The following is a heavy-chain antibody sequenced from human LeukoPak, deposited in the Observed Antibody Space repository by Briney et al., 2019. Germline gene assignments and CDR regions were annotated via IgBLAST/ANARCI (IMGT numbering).Heavy chain of an antibody. D-gene: IGHD4-17*01. CDR1: GYTFTSYY. CDR2: INPSGGST. J-gene: IGHJ4*02. CDR3: ARVKKGHDYGDYGWWTRETNFDY. Sequence: ASVKVSCKASGYTFTSYYMHWVRQAPGQGLEWMGIINPSGGSTSYAQKFQGRVTMTRDTSTSTVYMELSSLRSEDTAVYYCARVKKGHDYGDYGWWTRETNFDYWGQGTLVTASS. V-gene: IGHV1-46*01.